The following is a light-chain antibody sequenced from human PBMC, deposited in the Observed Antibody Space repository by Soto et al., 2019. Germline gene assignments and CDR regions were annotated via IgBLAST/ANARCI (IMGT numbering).Light chain of an antibody. CDR3: CSYAGSSTFLYV. CDR1: SSDVGSYNL. J-gene: IGLJ1*01. Sequence: QSVLTQPASVSGSTGQSITISCTRTSSDVGSYNLVSWYQQHPGKAPKLMIYEVSKRPSGVSNRFSGSKSGNTASLTISGLQAEDEADYYCCSYAGSSTFLYVFGTGTKVTVL. CDR2: EVS. V-gene: IGLV2-23*02.